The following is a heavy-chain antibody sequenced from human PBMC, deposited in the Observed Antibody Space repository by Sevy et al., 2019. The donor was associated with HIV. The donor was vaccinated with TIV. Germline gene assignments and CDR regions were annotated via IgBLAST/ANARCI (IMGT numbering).Heavy chain of an antibody. CDR3: ARDFTIFGVVSGIDY. J-gene: IGHJ4*02. D-gene: IGHD3-3*01. CDR1: GFTFRTYS. Sequence: GGSLRLSCAASGFTFRTYSMNWVRQAPGKGLEWLSSISDDSRYIYYSDSVKGRFTISRANAKNLLFLHMNNLRVEDTAIDCCARDFTIFGVVSGIDYWGQGNLVTVSS. V-gene: IGHV3-21*04. CDR2: ISDDSRYI.